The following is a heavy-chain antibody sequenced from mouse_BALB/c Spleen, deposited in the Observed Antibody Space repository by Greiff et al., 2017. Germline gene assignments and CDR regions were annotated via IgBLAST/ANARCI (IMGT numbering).Heavy chain of an antibody. D-gene: IGHD1-1*01. Sequence: QVQLQQPGAELVKPGASVKLSCKASGYTFTSYWMHWVKQRPGQGLEWIGEINPSNGRTNYNEKFKSKATLTVDKSSSTAYMQLSSLTSEDSAVYYCARYYYGYAMDYWGQGTSVTVSS. J-gene: IGHJ4*01. CDR3: ARYYYGYAMDY. CDR1: GYTFTSYW. CDR2: INPSNGRT. V-gene: IGHV1S81*02.